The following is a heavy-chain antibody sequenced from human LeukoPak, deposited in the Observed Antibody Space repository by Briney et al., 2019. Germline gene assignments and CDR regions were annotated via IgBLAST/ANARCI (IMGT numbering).Heavy chain of an antibody. CDR3: ARHSADYDILSGYQAVDAFDI. CDR2: IDPSDSYT. V-gene: IGHV5-10-1*01. Sequence: GESLKISCKGSGYSFTSYWISWVRQMPGKGLEWMGRIDPSDSYTNYSPSFQGHVTISADKSISTAYLQWSSLKASDTAMYYCARHSADYDILSGYQAVDAFDIWGQGTMVTVSS. CDR1: GYSFTSYW. D-gene: IGHD3-9*01. J-gene: IGHJ3*02.